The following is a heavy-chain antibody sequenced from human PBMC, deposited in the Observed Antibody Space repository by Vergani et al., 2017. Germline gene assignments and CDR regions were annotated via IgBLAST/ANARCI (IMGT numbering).Heavy chain of an antibody. J-gene: IGHJ4*02. V-gene: IGHV4-31*03. CDR3: ARVNYYDSSGYYPLDY. CDR2: IYYSGST. Sequence: QVQLQESGPGLVKPSQTLSLTCTVSGGSISSGGYYWSWIRQHPGKGLEWIGYIYYSGSTYYNPSLKGRVTISVDTSKNQFSLKLSSVTAADTAVYYCARVNYYDSSGYYPLDYWGQGTLVTVSS. D-gene: IGHD3-22*01. CDR1: GGSISSGGYY.